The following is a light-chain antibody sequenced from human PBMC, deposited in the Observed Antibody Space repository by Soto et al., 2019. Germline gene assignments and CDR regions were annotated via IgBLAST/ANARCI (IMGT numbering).Light chain of an antibody. J-gene: IGKJ1*01. V-gene: IGKV3-11*01. CDR3: QKYGNFWT. CDR2: DAS. CDR1: QSVSSY. Sequence: PGERATLSCRASQSVSSYLAWYQQKPGQAPRLLIYDASNRATGIPARFSGSGSGTDFSLTIRRLEPDDFAVYYCQKYGNFWTFGQGTKVDIK.